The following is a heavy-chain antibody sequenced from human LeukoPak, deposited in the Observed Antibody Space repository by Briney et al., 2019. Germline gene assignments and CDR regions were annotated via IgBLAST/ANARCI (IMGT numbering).Heavy chain of an antibody. CDR3: ARSPPPESWLQSHYYYYYYMDV. V-gene: IGHV4-31*01. J-gene: IGHJ6*03. D-gene: IGHD5-24*01. CDR2: IYYSGST. CDR1: GCSISSCGYY. Sequence: PSQTLSLTCTVSGCSISSCGYYWIWIGQDPGKGLEGIGYIYYSGSTYYNPSLKSPVTTSVDQSKNKFSPKLSSVTAADTAVYYCARSPPPESWLQSHYYYYYYMDVWGKGTTVTVSS.